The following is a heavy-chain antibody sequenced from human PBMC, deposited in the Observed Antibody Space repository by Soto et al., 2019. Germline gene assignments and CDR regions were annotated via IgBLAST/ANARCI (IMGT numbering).Heavy chain of an antibody. D-gene: IGHD1-1*01. J-gene: IGHJ4*02. Sequence: QVHLVQSGAEVKKPGASVKVSCKASGYTFTSYGITWVRQAPGQGLEWMGWISAHNGNTDYAQKLQGRVIVTRDTSTGTAYMELRSLRSDDTAVYYCARGRYGDYWGQGALVPVSS. CDR1: GYTFTSYG. V-gene: IGHV1-18*01. CDR2: ISAHNGNT. CDR3: ARGRYGDY.